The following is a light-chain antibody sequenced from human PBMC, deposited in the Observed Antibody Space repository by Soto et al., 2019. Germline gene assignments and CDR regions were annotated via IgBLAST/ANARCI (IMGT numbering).Light chain of an antibody. CDR2: AAS. CDR1: QSISSY. J-gene: IGKJ5*01. CDR3: EKSYSTLRTP. Sequence: DIQMTQSPSSLSASVGDRVTITCRASQSISSYLNWYQQKPGKAPKLLIYAASSLQSGVPSRFSGSGSGTDFTLTISSLQHEDGATSCCEKSYSTLRTPIGQGTRLEIK. V-gene: IGKV1-39*01.